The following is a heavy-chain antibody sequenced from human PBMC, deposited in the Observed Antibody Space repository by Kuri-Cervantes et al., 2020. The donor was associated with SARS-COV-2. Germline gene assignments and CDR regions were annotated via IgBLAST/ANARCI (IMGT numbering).Heavy chain of an antibody. D-gene: IGHD3-3*01. V-gene: IGHV4-39*01. CDR2: IYYSGST. Sequence: GSLRLSCTVSVGSISSSSYYWGWIRQPPGKGLEWIGSIYYSGSTYYNPSLKSRVTISVDTSKNQFSLKLSSVTAADTAVYYCARQMVSSITIFGVVITRNWFDPWGQGTLVTVSS. J-gene: IGHJ5*02. CDR3: ARQMVSSITIFGVVITRNWFDP. CDR1: VGSISSSSYY.